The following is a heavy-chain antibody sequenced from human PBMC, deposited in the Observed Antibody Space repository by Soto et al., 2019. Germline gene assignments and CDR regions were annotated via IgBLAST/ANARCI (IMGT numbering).Heavy chain of an antibody. CDR3: ARDHAWGVVTPKWDNWFDP. Sequence: QVQLQESGPGLVKPSETLSLTCTVSGGSVSSGSYYWSWIRQPPGKGLEWIGYIYYSGSTNYNPSLKSRVTISVDTSKNQFSLKLSSVTAADTAVYYCARDHAWGVVTPKWDNWFDPWGQGTLVTVSS. D-gene: IGHD2-21*02. CDR2: IYYSGST. J-gene: IGHJ5*02. V-gene: IGHV4-61*01. CDR1: GGSVSSGSYY.